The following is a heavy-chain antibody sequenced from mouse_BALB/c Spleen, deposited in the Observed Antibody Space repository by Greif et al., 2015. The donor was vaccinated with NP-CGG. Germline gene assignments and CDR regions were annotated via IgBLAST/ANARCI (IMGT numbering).Heavy chain of an antibody. CDR3: ARGTMNYAMDY. J-gene: IGHJ4*01. D-gene: IGHD2-4*01. CDR2: ILPGSGST. Sequence: QVQLQQPGAELMKPGASVKISCKATGYTFSSYWIEWVKQRPGHGLEWIGEILPGSGSTNYNEKFKGKATFTADTSSNTAYMQLSSLTSEDSAVYYCARGTMNYAMDYWGQGTSVTVSS. V-gene: IGHV1-9*01. CDR1: GYTFSSYW.